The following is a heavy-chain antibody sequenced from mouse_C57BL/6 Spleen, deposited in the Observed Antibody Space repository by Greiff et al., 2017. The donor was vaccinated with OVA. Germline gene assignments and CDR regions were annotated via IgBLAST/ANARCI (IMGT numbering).Heavy chain of an antibody. CDR3: AREAQAVRDAMDY. CDR1: GYTFTSYG. CDR2: IYPRSGNT. D-gene: IGHD3-2*02. J-gene: IGHJ4*01. Sequence: QVQLQQSGAELARPGASVKLSCKASGYTFTSYGISWVKQRTGQGLEWIGEIYPRSGNTYYNEKFKGKATLTADKSSSTAYMELRSLTSEDSAVYLCAREAQAVRDAMDYWGQGTSVTVSS. V-gene: IGHV1-81*01.